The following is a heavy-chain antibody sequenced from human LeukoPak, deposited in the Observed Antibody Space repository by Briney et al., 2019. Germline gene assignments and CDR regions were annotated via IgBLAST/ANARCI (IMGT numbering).Heavy chain of an antibody. CDR3: ARVGNDFWSGPYYYYYYMDV. J-gene: IGHJ6*03. D-gene: IGHD3-3*01. Sequence: PSQTLSLTCTVSGGSISSGDYYWSWIRQPPGKGLEWIGYIYYSGSTNYNPSLKSRVTISVDTSKNQFSLKLSSVTAADTAVYYCARVGNDFWSGPYYYYYYMDVWGKGTTVTVSS. CDR1: GGSISSGDYY. CDR2: IYYSGST. V-gene: IGHV4-61*08.